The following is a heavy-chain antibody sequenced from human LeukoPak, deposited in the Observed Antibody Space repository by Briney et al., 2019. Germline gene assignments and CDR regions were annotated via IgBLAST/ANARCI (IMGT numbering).Heavy chain of an antibody. CDR1: GFPFSNYG. Sequence: GGSLRLSCAASGFPFSNYGMHWVRQAPGKGLEWVAVISADGSDKYYADSVKGRFTIARDNSKNTLYLKMSSLRVEDTAVYYCAKDKGREGDYWGQGNLVTVSS. V-gene: IGHV3-30*18. CDR3: AKDKGREGDY. J-gene: IGHJ4*02. CDR2: ISADGSDK.